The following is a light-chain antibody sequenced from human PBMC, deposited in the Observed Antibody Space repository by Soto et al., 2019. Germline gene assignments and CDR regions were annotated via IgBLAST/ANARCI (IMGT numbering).Light chain of an antibody. J-gene: IGLJ2*01. CDR2: EVS. CDR3: SSYGASKV. CDR1: SSDVGGYNY. V-gene: IGLV2-8*01. Sequence: QSALTQPPSASGSPGQSVTISCTGTSSDVGGYNYVSWYQQHPGKAPKLMIYEVSKRPSGVPDRFSGSKSGNTASLTVSGLQAEDEADYYCSSYGASKVFGGGTQLTVL.